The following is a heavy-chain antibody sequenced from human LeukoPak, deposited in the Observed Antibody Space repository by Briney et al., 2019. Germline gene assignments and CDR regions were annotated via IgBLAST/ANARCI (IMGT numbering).Heavy chain of an antibody. D-gene: IGHD4-17*01. V-gene: IGHV3-30*18. CDR1: GFTFDDYA. CDR3: AKRPSDYGDYVSYFDY. Sequence: PGGSLRLSCAASGFTFDDYAMHWVRQAPGKGLEWVGVISDDGRRKDYADSVKGRFTISRDNSKDTLYLQMNSLRAEDTAVYYCAKRPSDYGDYVSYFDYWGQGTLVTVSS. J-gene: IGHJ4*02. CDR2: ISDDGRRK.